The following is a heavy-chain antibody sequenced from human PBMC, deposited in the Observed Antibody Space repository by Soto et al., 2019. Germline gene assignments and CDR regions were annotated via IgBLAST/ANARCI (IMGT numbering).Heavy chain of an antibody. V-gene: IGHV4-59*08. Sequence: QVQLQESGPGLVKPSETLSLTCPVSGGSISSYYWSWIRQPPGKGLEWIGYIYNSGKTSYNPSLKSRVTISVDTSKNQFSLKLSSVTAADTAVYYCARRYGYSFDYWGQGTLVTVSS. CDR3: ARRYGYSFDY. J-gene: IGHJ4*02. D-gene: IGHD1-1*01. CDR2: IYNSGKT. CDR1: GGSISSYY.